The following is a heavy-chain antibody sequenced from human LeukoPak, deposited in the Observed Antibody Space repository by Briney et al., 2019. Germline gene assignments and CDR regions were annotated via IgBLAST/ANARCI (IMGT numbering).Heavy chain of an antibody. J-gene: IGHJ5*02. Sequence: SETLSLTCTVSGGSISSGGYYWSWIRQHPGKGLEWIVYIYYSGSTYYNPSLKSRVTISVDTSKNQFSLKLSPVTAADTAVYYCARDGAVAGTRWFDPWGQGTLVTVSS. CDR2: IYYSGST. D-gene: IGHD6-19*01. CDR1: GGSISSGGYY. V-gene: IGHV4-31*03. CDR3: ARDGAVAGTRWFDP.